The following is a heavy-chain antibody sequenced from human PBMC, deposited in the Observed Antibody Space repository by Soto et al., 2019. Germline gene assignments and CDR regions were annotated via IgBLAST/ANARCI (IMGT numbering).Heavy chain of an antibody. CDR1: GVSLSTSGMG. Sequence: SGATLVNPTQTLTLTCTFSGVSLSTSGMGLRWIRQPPGKALEWLALVYWDDHKRYSPALMSRLSITQDTSKNQVVLTITYMDPVETATSDCAHMIEGAFFDHWGQGTLVTVSS. CDR3: AHMIEGAFFDH. J-gene: IGHJ4*02. V-gene: IGHV2-5*02. D-gene: IGHD2-21*01. CDR2: VYWDDHK.